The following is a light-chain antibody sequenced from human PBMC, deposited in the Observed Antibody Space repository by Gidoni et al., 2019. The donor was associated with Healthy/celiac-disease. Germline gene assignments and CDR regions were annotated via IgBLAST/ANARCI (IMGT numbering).Light chain of an antibody. CDR3: QQRSNWPPDT. V-gene: IGKV3-11*01. J-gene: IGKJ2*01. Sequence: EIVLTQSPATLSLSPGERATLSCRASQSVSSYLAWYQHKPGQAPRRLIYDASNRATGIPARFSGSGSGTDFTLTISSLEPEDFAVYYCQQRSNWPPDTFGQXTKLEIK. CDR1: QSVSSY. CDR2: DAS.